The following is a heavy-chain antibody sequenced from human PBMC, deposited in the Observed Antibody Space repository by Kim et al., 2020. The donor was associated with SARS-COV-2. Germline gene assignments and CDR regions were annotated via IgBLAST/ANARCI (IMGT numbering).Heavy chain of an antibody. V-gene: IGHV4-34*01. CDR3: AWARDGYKTDAFDI. D-gene: IGHD5-12*01. Sequence: PSLKSRVTISVDTSKNQFSLKLSSVTAADTAVYYCAWARDGYKTDAFDIWGQGTMVTVSS. J-gene: IGHJ3*02.